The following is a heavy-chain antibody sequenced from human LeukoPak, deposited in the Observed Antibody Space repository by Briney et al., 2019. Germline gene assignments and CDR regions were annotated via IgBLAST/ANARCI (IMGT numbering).Heavy chain of an antibody. V-gene: IGHV3-30-3*01. CDR2: ISYDGSNK. D-gene: IGHD5-24*01. CDR1: GFTFSTSA. J-gene: IGHJ4*02. CDR3: ARASWMADPFDY. Sequence: GGSLRLSCAASGFTFSTSAMHWVRQAPGKGLEWVAAISYDGSNKYYADSVKGRFTISRDNSKNTLYLQMNSLRAEDTSVYYCARASWMADPFDYWGQGTLVTVSS.